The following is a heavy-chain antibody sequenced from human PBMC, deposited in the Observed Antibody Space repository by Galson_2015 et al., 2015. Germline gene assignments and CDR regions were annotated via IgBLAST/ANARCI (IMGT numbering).Heavy chain of an antibody. CDR1: GDSVSSNSAA. V-gene: IGHV6-1*01. J-gene: IGHJ3*02. CDR2: TYYRDKWYN. CDR3: AREGYSSSWYGAFDI. D-gene: IGHD6-13*01. Sequence: FAIAGDSVSSNSAACDWIRQPPSRGFEWLGRTYYRDKWYNDYAGSVKSRITINPDTSKNQFSLQLNSVTPEDTAVYYCAREGYSSSWYGAFDIWGQGTMVTVSS.